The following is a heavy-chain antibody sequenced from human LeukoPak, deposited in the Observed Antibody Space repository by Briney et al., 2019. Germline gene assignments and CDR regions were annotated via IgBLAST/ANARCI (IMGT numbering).Heavy chain of an antibody. Sequence: ASVKVSCKASGYTFTGYYMHWVRQAPGQGLEWMGWINPNSGGTNYAQKFQGWVTMTRDTSISTAYMELSRLRSDDTAVYYCARGDVALGNWNDAGAFDIWGQGTMVTVSS. CDR1: GYTFTGYY. V-gene: IGHV1-2*04. D-gene: IGHD1-1*01. CDR2: INPNSGGT. J-gene: IGHJ3*02. CDR3: ARGDVALGNWNDAGAFDI.